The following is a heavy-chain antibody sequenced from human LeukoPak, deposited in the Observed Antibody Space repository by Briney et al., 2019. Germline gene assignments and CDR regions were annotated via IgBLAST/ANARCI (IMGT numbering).Heavy chain of an antibody. CDR3: ARGTVTTDYFLH. Sequence: SETLTLTCTASGGTISGYHWSWLRQPPGKGLEWIGYIYYSGSTNYNPSLKRRVTISVDTSKDQFALKLTSGTAADTAGYYCARGTVTTDYFLHWGQGTLVTVSS. CDR1: GGTISGYH. J-gene: IGHJ1*01. V-gene: IGHV4-59*01. CDR2: IYYSGST. D-gene: IGHD4-17*01.